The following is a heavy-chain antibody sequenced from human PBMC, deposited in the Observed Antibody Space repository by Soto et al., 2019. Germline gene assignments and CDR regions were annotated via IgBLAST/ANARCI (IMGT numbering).Heavy chain of an antibody. CDR3: ARDLTDIVVVPSHYYYGMDV. Sequence: GGSLRLSCAASGFTFSSYGMHWVRQAPGKGLEWVAVIWYDGSNKYYADSVKGRFTISRDNSKNTLYLQMNSLRAEDTAVYYCARDLTDIVVVPSHYYYGMDVWGQGTTVTVSS. V-gene: IGHV3-33*01. D-gene: IGHD2-2*01. CDR2: IWYDGSNK. J-gene: IGHJ6*02. CDR1: GFTFSSYG.